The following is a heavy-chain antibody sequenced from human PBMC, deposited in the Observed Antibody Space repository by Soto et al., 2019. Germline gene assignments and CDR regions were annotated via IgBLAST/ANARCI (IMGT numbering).Heavy chain of an antibody. J-gene: IGHJ6*03. CDR1: GFTFSNYW. CDR2: INSDGSVS. D-gene: IGHD2-15*01. V-gene: IGHV3-74*01. CDR3: ARGDCVGGSCYSLAGSFYYYVEV. Sequence: EVQLVESGGGLVQPGGSLRLSCVASGFTFSNYWMYWVRQAPGEGLVWVSRINSDGSVSSYADSVKGRLTISRDNVKNTLYLQMDGLRAEDTAVYYCARGDCVGGSCYSLAGSFYYYVEVWGKGTTVTVFS.